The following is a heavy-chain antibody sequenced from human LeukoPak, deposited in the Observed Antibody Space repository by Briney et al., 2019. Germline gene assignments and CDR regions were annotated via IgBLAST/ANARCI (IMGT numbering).Heavy chain of an antibody. CDR3: ARDLFPGTSIVDVFDS. D-gene: IGHD1-7*01. Sequence: GASVKVSCKASGYTFTSYYMHWVRQAPGQGLGWMGLINPSGGSTSYAQKFQGRVTMTRDTSTSTVYMELSSLRSEDTAVYYCARDLFPGTSIVDVFDSWGQGTMVTVSS. J-gene: IGHJ3*02. CDR1: GYTFTSYY. V-gene: IGHV1-46*01. CDR2: INPSGGST.